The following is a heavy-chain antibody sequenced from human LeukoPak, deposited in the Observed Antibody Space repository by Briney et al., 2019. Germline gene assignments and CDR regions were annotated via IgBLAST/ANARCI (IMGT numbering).Heavy chain of an antibody. D-gene: IGHD3-10*01. CDR1: GGSISIYY. V-gene: IGHV4-4*07. CDR2: IYFSGST. J-gene: IGHJ6*02. Sequence: SETLSLACTLSGGSISIYYWTWIRQPAGKGLEWIGGIYFSGSTNFNPSLKSRVTMSVDTSKNQFSLKLSSVTAADTAVYYCARGSMGGSGSSYRDYYYGMDVWGQGTTVTVSS. CDR3: ARGSMGGSGSSYRDYYYGMDV.